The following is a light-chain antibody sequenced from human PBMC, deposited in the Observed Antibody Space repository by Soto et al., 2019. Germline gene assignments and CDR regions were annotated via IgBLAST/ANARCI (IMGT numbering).Light chain of an antibody. J-gene: IGKJ4*01. V-gene: IGKV3-15*01. CDR3: QQYNNWRPS. Sequence: EIVRTQSPATLSVSPGERATLSCRASQSVSSNLAWYQQKPGQAPRLLIYGASTRPTGIPARFSGRGSGTEFTLTISSLQSEDFAVYYCQQYNNWRPSFGGGTKVEIK. CDR1: QSVSSN. CDR2: GAS.